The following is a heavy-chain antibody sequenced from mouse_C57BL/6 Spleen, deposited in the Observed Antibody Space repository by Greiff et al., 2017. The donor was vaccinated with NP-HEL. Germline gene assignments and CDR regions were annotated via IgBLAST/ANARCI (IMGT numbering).Heavy chain of an antibody. CDR1: GYTFTDYY. CDR2: INPNNGGT. V-gene: IGHV1-26*01. J-gene: IGHJ4*01. Sequence: VQLQQSGPELVKPGASVKISCKASGYTFTDYYMNWVKQSHGKSLEWIGDINPNNGGTSYNQKFKGKATLTVDKSSSTAYMELRSLTSEDSAVYYCARYYGNAMDYWGQGTSVTVSS. CDR3: ARYYGNAMDY. D-gene: IGHD2-1*01.